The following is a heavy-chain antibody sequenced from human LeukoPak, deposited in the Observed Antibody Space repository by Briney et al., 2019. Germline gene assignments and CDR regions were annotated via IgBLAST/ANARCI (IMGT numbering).Heavy chain of an antibody. CDR2: IYYSGST. CDR1: GYSISSGYD. D-gene: IGHD5-12*01. V-gene: IGHV4-61*01. CDR3: ACRYSGYEWYYSDY. J-gene: IGHJ4*02. Sequence: PSETLSLTCTVSGYSISSGYDWGWIRQPPGKGLEWIGYIYYSGSTNYNPSLKSRVTISVDTSKNQFSLKLSSVTAADTAVYYCACRYSGYEWYYSDYWGQGTLVTVSS.